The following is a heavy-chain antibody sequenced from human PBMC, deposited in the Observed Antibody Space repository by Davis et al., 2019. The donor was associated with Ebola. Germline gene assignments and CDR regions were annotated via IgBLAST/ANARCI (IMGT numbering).Heavy chain of an antibody. CDR3: ATGGGSGGKWLFDH. CDR1: PDKA. J-gene: IGHJ4*02. D-gene: IGHD3-22*01. Sequence: PGGSLRLSCPGSPDKAVTWVRQAPGKGLEWLSAISGSGGSTYYADSVMGRFTISRDNSKNTIFLQMNSLRAEDTAIYFCATGGGSGGKWLFDHWGQGTRVTVSS. CDR2: ISGSGGST. V-gene: IGHV3-23*01.